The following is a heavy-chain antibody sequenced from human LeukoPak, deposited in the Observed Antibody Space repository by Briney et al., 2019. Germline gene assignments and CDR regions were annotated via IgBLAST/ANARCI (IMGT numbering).Heavy chain of an antibody. CDR2: IYPGDSDT. V-gene: IGHV5-51*01. CDR1: GYRFTSYW. D-gene: IGHD3-22*01. J-gene: IGHJ6*02. Sequence: GESLKISCKGSGYRFTSYWIGWVRQMPGKGLEWMGIIYPGDSDTRYSPSFQGQVTISADKSISTAYLQWSSLKASDTAMYYCARQTEDSSGSSYGMDVWGQGTTVTVSS. CDR3: ARQTEDSSGSSYGMDV.